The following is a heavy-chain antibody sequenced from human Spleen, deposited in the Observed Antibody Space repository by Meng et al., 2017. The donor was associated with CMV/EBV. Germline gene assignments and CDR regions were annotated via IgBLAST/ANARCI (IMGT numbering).Heavy chain of an antibody. D-gene: IGHD3-22*01. CDR1: GGTFSSYA. Sequence: SVKVSCKASGGTFSSYAISWVRQTPGQGLEWMGGIIPISGTANYAQKVQGRLTMTTDTSTSTAYMELRSLRSEDTAVYYCARDFYQYDSSGYYEDNFDIWGQGTMVTVSS. V-gene: IGHV1-69*05. CDR3: ARDFYQYDSSGYYEDNFDI. CDR2: IIPISGTA. J-gene: IGHJ3*02.